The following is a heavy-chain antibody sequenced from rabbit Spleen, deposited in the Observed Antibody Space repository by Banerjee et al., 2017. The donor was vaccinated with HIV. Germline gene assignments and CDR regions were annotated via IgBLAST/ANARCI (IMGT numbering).Heavy chain of an antibody. CDR1: AFDFSSGG. Sequence: QEQLKESGGGLVQPGGSLKLSCKASAFDFSSGGVSWVRQAPGKGLEWIGCIYNGDGSTWYASWAKGRFTISKTSSTTVTLQMTSLTAADTATYFCARNIYGNYGYDLWGQGTLVTVS. CDR3: ARNIYGNYGYDL. CDR2: IYNGDGST. D-gene: IGHD6-1*01. V-gene: IGHV1S47*01. J-gene: IGHJ4*01.